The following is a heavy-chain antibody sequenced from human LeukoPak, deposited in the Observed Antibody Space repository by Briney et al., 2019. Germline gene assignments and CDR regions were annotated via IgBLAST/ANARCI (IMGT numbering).Heavy chain of an antibody. CDR1: GFTFRSYW. V-gene: IGHV3-23*01. CDR2: TSTSGYGT. D-gene: IGHD1-26*01. Sequence: GGSLRLSCAASGFTFRSYWMDWVRQAPGKGLEWVSATSTSGYGTYYADSVKGRFTISRDNSKNTLYLQMNSLRAEDTAVYYCGKSSGTYSLWYFDLWGRGTLVTVSS. J-gene: IGHJ2*01. CDR3: GKSSGTYSLWYFDL.